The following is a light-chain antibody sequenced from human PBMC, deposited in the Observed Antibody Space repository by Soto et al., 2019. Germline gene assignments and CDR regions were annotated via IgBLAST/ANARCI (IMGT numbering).Light chain of an antibody. CDR2: GAS. CDR1: QSVGSN. V-gene: IGKV3-15*01. J-gene: IGKJ5*01. CDR3: QQYNNWPMYT. Sequence: EFVLTQSPGTLSLSPGERATLSCRASQSVGSNYLAWYQQKPGQAPRLLIYGASTRATGIPARFSGSGSGTEFTLTISNVEPEDFAVYYCQQYNNWPMYTFGQGTRLEIK.